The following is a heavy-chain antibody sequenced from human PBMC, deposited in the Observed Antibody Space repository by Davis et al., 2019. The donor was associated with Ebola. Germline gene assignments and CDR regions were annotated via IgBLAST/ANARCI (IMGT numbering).Heavy chain of an antibody. Sequence: GESLKISCAASGFTFSSYAMSWVRQAPGKGLEWVSAISGSGGSTYYADSVKGRFTISRDNAKNSLYLQMNSLRAEDTAVYYCARALFCSSTSCSNNYFDYWGQGTLVTVSS. V-gene: IGHV3-23*01. CDR3: ARALFCSSTSCSNNYFDY. D-gene: IGHD2-2*01. CDR2: ISGSGGST. J-gene: IGHJ4*02. CDR1: GFTFSSYA.